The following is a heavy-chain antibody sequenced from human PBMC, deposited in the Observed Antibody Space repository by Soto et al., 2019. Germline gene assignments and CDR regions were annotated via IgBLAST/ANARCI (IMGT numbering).Heavy chain of an antibody. CDR1: GYTFTTFW. Sequence: GESLKISCTGFGYTFTTFWISWVRQMPGRGLEWMGRIDPRDSYTNYSPSFQGHVTISADKSISTAYLQWGSLKASDTAMYYCARPFCSSSTCDSWFDPWGQGTLVTVSS. J-gene: IGHJ5*02. CDR2: IDPRDSYT. D-gene: IGHD2-2*01. V-gene: IGHV5-10-1*01. CDR3: ARPFCSSSTCDSWFDP.